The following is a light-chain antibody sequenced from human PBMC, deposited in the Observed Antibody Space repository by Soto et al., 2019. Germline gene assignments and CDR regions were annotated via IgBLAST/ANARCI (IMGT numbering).Light chain of an antibody. V-gene: IGKV1-5*01. CDR1: QSVRGS. Sequence: DIQMTQSPSTLSASVGDRVTITCRASQSVRGSLAWYQHQPGKAPKLLIYDVSTLESGVPSRFSGFGSGTEFTLFISSPQPDDFGTYYCQQFYMGWTFGPGTRVDLK. CDR3: QQFYMGWT. J-gene: IGKJ1*01. CDR2: DVS.